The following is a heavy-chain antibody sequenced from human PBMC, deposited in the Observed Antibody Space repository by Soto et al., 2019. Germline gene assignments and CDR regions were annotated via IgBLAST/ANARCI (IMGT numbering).Heavy chain of an antibody. CDR3: ASVHLSSGWYTWFDP. Sequence: EPLSLTGTDAGGSIRTYYWSWIRQPPGKGLEWIGYIYYSGSTSYNPSLKSRVTISVDMSKNQFSLNLSSVTAAYTAVYYCASVHLSSGWYTWFDPWGLGTLVTVSS. V-gene: IGHV4-59*01. D-gene: IGHD6-19*01. CDR2: IYYSGST. J-gene: IGHJ5*02. CDR1: GGSIRTYY.